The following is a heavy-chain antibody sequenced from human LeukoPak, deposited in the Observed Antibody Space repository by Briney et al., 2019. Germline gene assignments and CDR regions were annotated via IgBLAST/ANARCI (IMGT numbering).Heavy chain of an antibody. D-gene: IGHD5-18*01. CDR2: INSDGRIT. V-gene: IGHV3-74*01. Sequence: GGSLRLSCAASGFTFTTYWMHWVRQAPGTGLVWVSHINSDGRITSYADSVKGRFTISRDNARNTLYLQMSSLRAEDTAVYYCARDAVDTANAVWGQGTTVTVSS. J-gene: IGHJ6*02. CDR3: ARDAVDTANAV. CDR1: GFTFTTYW.